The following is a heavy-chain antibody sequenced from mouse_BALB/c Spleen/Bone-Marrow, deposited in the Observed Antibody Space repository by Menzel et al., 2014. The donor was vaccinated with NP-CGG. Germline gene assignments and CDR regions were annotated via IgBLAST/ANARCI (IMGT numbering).Heavy chain of an antibody. J-gene: IGHJ2*01. CDR2: ISSGSSTI. Sequence: EVMLVESGGGLVQPGGSRKLSCAASGFTFSSFGMHWVRQAPEKGLEWVAYISSGSSTIYYADTVKGRFTISRDNPKNTLFLQMTSLRSEDTAMYYCASSPYGYFDYWGHGTTLTVSS. CDR3: ASSPYGYFDY. D-gene: IGHD1-1*01. CDR1: GFTFSSFG. V-gene: IGHV5-17*02.